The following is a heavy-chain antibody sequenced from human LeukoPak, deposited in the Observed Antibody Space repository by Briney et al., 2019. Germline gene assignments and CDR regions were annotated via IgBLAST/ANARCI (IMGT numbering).Heavy chain of an antibody. Sequence: LATLYLTCTASGGSISSYYWSWIRQPAGQGLEWIGRIYTSGSTNDNPSLKSRVTMSVDTSKNQFSLKLSSVTAADTAVYYCASSTTVTTPFDYWGQGTLVTVSS. V-gene: IGHV4-4*07. CDR3: ASSTTVTTPFDY. CDR1: GGSISSYY. D-gene: IGHD4-17*01. J-gene: IGHJ4*02. CDR2: IYTSGST.